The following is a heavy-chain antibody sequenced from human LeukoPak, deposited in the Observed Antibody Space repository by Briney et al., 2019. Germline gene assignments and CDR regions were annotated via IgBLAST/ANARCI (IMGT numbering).Heavy chain of an antibody. D-gene: IGHD6-19*01. CDR2: INSDGSST. Sequence: GGSLRLSCATSGFTFTTFWMHWVRQAPGKGLVWVSRINSDGSSTSYADSVKGRFTISRDNAKNTLYLQMNSLRAEDTAVYYCARDAYSSGWYVYDYWGQGTLVTVSS. J-gene: IGHJ4*02. CDR3: ARDAYSSGWYVYDY. V-gene: IGHV3-74*01. CDR1: GFTFTTFW.